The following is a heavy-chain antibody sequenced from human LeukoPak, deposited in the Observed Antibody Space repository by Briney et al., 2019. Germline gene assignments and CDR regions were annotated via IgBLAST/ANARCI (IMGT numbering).Heavy chain of an antibody. D-gene: IGHD3-3*01. CDR3: VSGSLQSGYNFDY. V-gene: IGHV3-21*01. CDR1: GFTFTSYA. CDR2: ISSSSHDI. J-gene: IGHJ4*02. Sequence: GGSLRLSCAASGFTFTSYAMNWVRQAPGKGLEWVSSISSSSHDINYADSVKGRFTISRDNAKNSLYLQMNSLRAEDTAVYYCVSGSLQSGYNFDYWGQGALVTVSS.